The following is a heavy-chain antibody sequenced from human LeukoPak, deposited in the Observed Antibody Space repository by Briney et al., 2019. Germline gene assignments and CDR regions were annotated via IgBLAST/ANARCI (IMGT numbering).Heavy chain of an antibody. V-gene: IGHV3-23*01. D-gene: IGHD2-2*01. CDR1: GFTFSSYA. J-gene: IGHJ4*02. CDR2: ISGSGGST. CDR3: AKDSVPAAMHTYSFDY. Sequence: PGGSLRLSCAASGFTFSSYAMSWVRQAPGKGLEWVSAISGSGGSTYYADSVKGRFTISRDNSKNTLYLQMNSLRAEDTAVYYCAKDSVPAAMHTYSFDYWGQETLVTVSS.